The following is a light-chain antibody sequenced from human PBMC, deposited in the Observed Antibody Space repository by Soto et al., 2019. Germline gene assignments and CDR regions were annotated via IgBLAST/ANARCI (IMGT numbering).Light chain of an antibody. V-gene: IGKV3-20*01. CDR1: QSLGSGY. CDR2: AAS. J-gene: IGKJ4*01. CDR3: QKYGSSPPLT. Sequence: EILLTQSPGTLSLSPGDRATLSCRASQSLGSGYLAWYRQKPGQAPRILIYAASSRATGVPDRFSGSGSGTDFTLTISRLEPEDFAVYYCQKYGSSPPLTFGGGTKVDIK.